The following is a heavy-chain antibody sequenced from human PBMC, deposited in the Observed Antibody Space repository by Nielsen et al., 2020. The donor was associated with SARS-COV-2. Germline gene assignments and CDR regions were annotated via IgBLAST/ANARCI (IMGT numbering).Heavy chain of an antibody. CDR2: INWDDDK. CDR1: GFSLSTRRMC. J-gene: IGHJ6*03. Sequence: SGPTLVKPTQTRTLTCTFSGFSLSTRRMCVSWIRQPPGKALEWLARINWDDDKYYSTSLKTRLTISKDTSKNQVVLTLTNMGPVDAATYYCARTQREDYSYYMDVWGKGTTVTVSS. V-gene: IGHV2-70*11. CDR3: ARTQREDYSYYMDV.